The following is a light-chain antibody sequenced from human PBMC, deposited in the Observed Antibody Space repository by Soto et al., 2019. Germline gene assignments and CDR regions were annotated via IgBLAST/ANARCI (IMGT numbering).Light chain of an antibody. J-gene: IGKJ4*01. Sequence: EIVMTQSPATLSVSPGDTATLSCRASQSVSSSLAWYQQKPGQAPRVLIYGASSRATAIPDRGSGSGSETDFTLTSSKLEPEDFAFYYWQQYSSSPRTFGGGTKVDIK. V-gene: IGKV3-20*01. CDR2: GAS. CDR1: QSVSSS. CDR3: QQYSSSPRT.